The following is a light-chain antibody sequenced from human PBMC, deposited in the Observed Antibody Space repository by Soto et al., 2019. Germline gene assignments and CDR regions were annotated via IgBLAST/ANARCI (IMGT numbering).Light chain of an antibody. V-gene: IGLV2-14*01. J-gene: IGLJ1*01. CDR2: EVT. CDR3: ASYSSSNTRVV. Sequence: QSALTQPASVSGSPGQSITISCTGTSRDIGNYNYVSWYQHHPGKAPKLMIYEVTSRPSGVSDRFSGSKSGMTASLTISGLQPEDEADYFCASYSSSNTRVVFGTGTKVTVL. CDR1: SRDIGNYNY.